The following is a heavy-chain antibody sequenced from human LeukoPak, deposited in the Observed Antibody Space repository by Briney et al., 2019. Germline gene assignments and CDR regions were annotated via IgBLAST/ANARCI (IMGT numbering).Heavy chain of an antibody. D-gene: IGHD2-2*01. CDR2: INHSGSI. CDR1: GGSFSDYY. Sequence: PSETLTLTCAVYGGSFSDYYWTWIRQPPGKGLEWIGEINHSGSINYNPSLKSRFPISVDPSKNQFSVKLSSVTAADTAVYYCARGNIVVVPAARYYYYYMDVWGKGTTVPVSS. CDR3: ARGNIVVVPAARYYYYYMDV. V-gene: IGHV4-34*01. J-gene: IGHJ6*03.